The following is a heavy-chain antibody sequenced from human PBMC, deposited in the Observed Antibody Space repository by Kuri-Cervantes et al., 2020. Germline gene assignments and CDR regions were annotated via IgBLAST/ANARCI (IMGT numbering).Heavy chain of an antibody. CDR1: GFIFSDYA. V-gene: IGHV3-30-3*01. J-gene: IGHJ4*02. D-gene: IGHD2-2*01. CDR2: VSDDGSNR. Sequence: GESLKISCAASGFIFSDYAIHWVRQAPGKGLEWVAVVSDDGSNRIYADSVKGRFTISRDNSKNTLYLQMNSLRAEDTAVYYCAKDWGSTSEVDYWGQGTLVTVSS. CDR3: AKDWGSTSEVDY.